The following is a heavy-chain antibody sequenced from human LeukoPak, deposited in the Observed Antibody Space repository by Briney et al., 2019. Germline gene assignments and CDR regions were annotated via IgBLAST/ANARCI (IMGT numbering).Heavy chain of an antibody. Sequence: GGSLRLSCAASGFTVGPYAMYWVRQGPGRGLEWVSVIKADGSGTFADSVRGRFTTSRDNSKNSLYLQMNSLTSEDTALYYCATWAFYHNLDVWGQGTTVIVSS. CDR2: IKADGSGT. CDR1: GFTVGPYA. J-gene: IGHJ6*02. D-gene: IGHD2/OR15-2a*01. V-gene: IGHV3-43*02. CDR3: ATWAFYHNLDV.